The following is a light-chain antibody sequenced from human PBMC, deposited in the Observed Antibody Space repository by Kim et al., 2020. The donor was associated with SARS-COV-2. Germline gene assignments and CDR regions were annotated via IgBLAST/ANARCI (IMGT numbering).Light chain of an antibody. Sequence: GQSGTIPCTGSSRGVGGYNDDCWYQRHGGAAPRLMFDEVSRRPGGVPGRFSGSEAGNAASVTGWGQQAEEEADYCCGSDAGRSGLVFGGGTQLTVL. J-gene: IGLJ3*02. CDR1: SRGVGGYND. CDR2: EVS. CDR3: GSDAGRSGLV. V-gene: IGLV2-8*01.